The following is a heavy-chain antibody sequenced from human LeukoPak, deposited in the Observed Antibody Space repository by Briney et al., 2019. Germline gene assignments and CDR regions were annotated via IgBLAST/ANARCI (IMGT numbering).Heavy chain of an antibody. CDR3: ARKDCSSTSCYSPFDI. J-gene: IGHJ3*02. CDR2: INHSGST. D-gene: IGHD2-2*01. V-gene: IGHV4-34*01. Sequence: SETLSLTCAVCGGSFSGYYWSWIRQPPGKGLEWIGEINHSGSTNYNPSLKSRVTISVDTSKNQFSLKLSSVTAADTAVYYCARKDCSSTSCYSPFDIWGQGTMVTVSS. CDR1: GGSFSGYY.